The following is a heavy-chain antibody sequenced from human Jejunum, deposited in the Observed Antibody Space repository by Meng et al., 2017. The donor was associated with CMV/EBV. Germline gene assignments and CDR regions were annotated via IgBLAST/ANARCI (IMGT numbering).Heavy chain of an antibody. V-gene: IGHV1-8*01. CDR3: ATGVADFEY. J-gene: IGHJ4*02. CDR2: MNPNRGTT. Sequence: QVQLVQAGAEVKKLWAAVKVSCKASGYTFTSYDINWVRQGTGQGLEWMGWMNPNRGTTGYAQKFQGRVTMNRNISKSTAYMDLSSLRSEDTAVYYCATGVADFEYWGQGTLVTVSS. D-gene: IGHD6-19*01. CDR1: GYTFTSYD.